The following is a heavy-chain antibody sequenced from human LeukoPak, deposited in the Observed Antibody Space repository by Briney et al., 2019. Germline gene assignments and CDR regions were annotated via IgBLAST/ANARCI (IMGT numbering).Heavy chain of an antibody. Sequence: GGSLRLSGAASGFTFSSYSMNWVRQAPGKGLEWVSSISSSSSYIYYADSVKGRFTISRDNAKNSLYLQMNSLRAEDTAVYYCARDNIVVVPAAIRPYYYYYMDVWGKGTTVTVSS. V-gene: IGHV3-21*01. D-gene: IGHD2-2*02. CDR2: ISSSSSYI. CDR3: ARDNIVVVPAAIRPYYYYYMDV. CDR1: GFTFSSYS. J-gene: IGHJ6*03.